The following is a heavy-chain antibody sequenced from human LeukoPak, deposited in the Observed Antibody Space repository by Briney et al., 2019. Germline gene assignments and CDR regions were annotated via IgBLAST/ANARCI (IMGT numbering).Heavy chain of an antibody. V-gene: IGHV3-48*03. CDR3: VPPAAGLRRTISTEYFQH. Sequence: GGSLRLSCAAAGLSFSSYEMYWVRQNPGKGLEWVSYISGDSTTIYYADSVKGRFTISRDNAKNSLYLRMDSLRAEDTAIYYCVPPAAGLRRTISTEYFQHWGPGTLVTVSS. CDR1: GLSFSSYE. J-gene: IGHJ1*01. CDR2: ISGDSTTI. D-gene: IGHD6-13*01.